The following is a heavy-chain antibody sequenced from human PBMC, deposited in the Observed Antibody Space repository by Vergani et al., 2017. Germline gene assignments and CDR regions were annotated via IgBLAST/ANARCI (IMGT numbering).Heavy chain of an antibody. D-gene: IGHD6-13*01. CDR1: GGTFSSYA. CDR2: IIPIFGTA. J-gene: IGHJ3*02. CDR3: ARERGYSTSPGDAFDI. V-gene: IGHV1-69*01. Sequence: QVQLVQSGAEVKKPGSSVKVSCKASGGTFSSYAISWVRQAPGQGLEWMGGIIPIFGTANYAQKFQGRVTITADESTSTAYMELSSLRSEVTAVYYCARERGYSTSPGDAFDIWGQGTMVTVSS.